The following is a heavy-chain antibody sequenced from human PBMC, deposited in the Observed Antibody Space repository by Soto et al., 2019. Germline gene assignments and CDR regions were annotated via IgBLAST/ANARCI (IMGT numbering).Heavy chain of an antibody. CDR2: INPSGGST. J-gene: IGHJ4*02. D-gene: IGHD3-3*01. CDR1: GYPFSSYY. CDR3: AIDRVADSSLDH. Sequence: XAVKLSCTASGYPFSSYYMHWVRQAPGQGLEWMGIINPSGGSTSYAQKFQGRVTMTRDTSTSTVYMELSSLRSEDTAVYYCAIDRVADSSLDHWGQRTLVTVSS. V-gene: IGHV1-46*01.